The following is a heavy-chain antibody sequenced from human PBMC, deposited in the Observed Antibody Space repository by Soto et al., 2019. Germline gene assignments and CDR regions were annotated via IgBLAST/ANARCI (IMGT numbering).Heavy chain of an antibody. CDR3: ARGPIAAAALYYFDY. J-gene: IGHJ4*02. CDR2: IGGSGSPI. V-gene: IGHV3-11*01. Sequence: GGSLRLSCAASGFTFTDYYMSWIRQTPGGGLEWVSYIGGSGSPIYYAESVKGRFTISRDNAKNSLYLYMDSLRAEDTAVYYCARGPIAAAALYYFDYWGQGTLVTVSS. CDR1: GFTFTDYY. D-gene: IGHD6-13*01.